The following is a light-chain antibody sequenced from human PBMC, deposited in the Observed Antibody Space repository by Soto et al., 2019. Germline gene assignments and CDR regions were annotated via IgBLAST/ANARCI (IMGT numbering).Light chain of an antibody. CDR2: DAS. J-gene: IGKJ5*01. Sequence: DIRMTQSPSTLSASVGDRVTITCRASQSISSWLAWYQQKPGKAPKLLIYDASSLESGVPSRFSGSGSGTEFTLTLFSLQPDDFATSSCQQYNSYAITFGQGTRLEIK. V-gene: IGKV1-5*01. CDR3: QQYNSYAIT. CDR1: QSISSW.